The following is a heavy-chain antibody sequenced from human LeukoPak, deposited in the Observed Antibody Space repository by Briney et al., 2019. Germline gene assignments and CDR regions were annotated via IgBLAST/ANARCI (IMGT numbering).Heavy chain of an antibody. V-gene: IGHV3-11*04. CDR1: GFTFSDYY. J-gene: IGHJ5*02. Sequence: GGSLRLSCAASGFTFSDYYMSWIRQAPGKGLEWVSYISSSGSTIYYADSVKGRFTISRDNAKNSLYLQMNSLRAEDTAVYYCARDSRRYYDILTGYWMNWFDPWGQGTLVTVSS. CDR2: ISSSGSTI. CDR3: ARDSRRYYDILTGYWMNWFDP. D-gene: IGHD3-9*01.